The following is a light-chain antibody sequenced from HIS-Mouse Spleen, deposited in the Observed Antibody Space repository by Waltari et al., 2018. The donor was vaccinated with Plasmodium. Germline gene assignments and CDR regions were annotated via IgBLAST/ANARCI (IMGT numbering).Light chain of an antibody. CDR2: EDS. CDR3: YSTDSSGNHRV. CDR1: ACPIKY. Sequence: YELTQPPSVSVSPGQTATITCSGAACPIKYAYLYQQKSGQPPVLVIYEDSKRPSGIPERFSGSSSGTMATLTISGAQVEDEADYYCYSTDSSGNHRVFGGGTKLTVL. V-gene: IGLV3-10*01. J-gene: IGLJ3*02.